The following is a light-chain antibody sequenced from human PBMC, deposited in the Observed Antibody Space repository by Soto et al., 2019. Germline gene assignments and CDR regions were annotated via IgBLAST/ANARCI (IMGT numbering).Light chain of an antibody. V-gene: IGKV1-5*03. CDR3: QQYNDYSTWT. CDR2: KAS. J-gene: IGKJ1*01. Sequence: IKVTQSPSTLSGSVGDRVTITCRASQTISSWLAWYQQKPGKAPKLLIYKASTLKSGVPSRFSGSGSGTEFTLTISSLQPDDFATYYCQQYNDYSTWTFGQGTKV. CDR1: QTISSW.